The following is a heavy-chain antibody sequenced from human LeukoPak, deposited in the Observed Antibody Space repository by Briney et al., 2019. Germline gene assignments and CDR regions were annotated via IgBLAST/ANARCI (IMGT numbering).Heavy chain of an antibody. CDR2: IIPIISTA. Sequence: ASVKVSCKAFGGTFISYAISWVRQAPGQGLEWMGRIIPIISTANYAQKFQGRVTITTDESTSTAYMELSSLRSEDTAVYYCARGDGYGYNWFDSWGQGTLVTVSS. CDR1: GGTFISYA. J-gene: IGHJ5*01. CDR3: ARGDGYGYNWFDS. V-gene: IGHV1-69*05. D-gene: IGHD5-24*01.